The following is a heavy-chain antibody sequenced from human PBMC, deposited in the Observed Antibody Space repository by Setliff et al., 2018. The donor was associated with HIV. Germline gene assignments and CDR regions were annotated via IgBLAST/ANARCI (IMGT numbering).Heavy chain of an antibody. V-gene: IGHV1-18*01. CDR3: ARAVGGSNYFDYSGYQDF. Sequence: ASVKVSCKTSGYPFDSYGISWVRQAPGQGLEWMGWISAYIGDTKYAQRFQGRVTMTTDPSTPTAYMELRSLKSEDAAVYYCARAVGGSNYFDYSGYQDFWGQGTRVTVSS. J-gene: IGHJ4*02. CDR1: GYPFDSYG. D-gene: IGHD3-22*01. CDR2: ISAYIGDT.